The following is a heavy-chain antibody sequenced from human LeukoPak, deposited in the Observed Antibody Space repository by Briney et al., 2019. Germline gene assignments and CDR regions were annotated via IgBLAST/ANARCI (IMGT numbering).Heavy chain of an antibody. Sequence: GGSLRLSCAASGFTFSSYGMHWVRQAPGKGLEWVAVISYDGSNKYYADSVKGRFTISRDNSKNTLYLQMNSLRAEDTAVYYCARVRAGGSYYFDYWGQGTLVTVSS. V-gene: IGHV3-30*03. D-gene: IGHD3-10*01. CDR3: ARVRAGGSYYFDY. CDR1: GFTFSSYG. J-gene: IGHJ4*02. CDR2: ISYDGSNK.